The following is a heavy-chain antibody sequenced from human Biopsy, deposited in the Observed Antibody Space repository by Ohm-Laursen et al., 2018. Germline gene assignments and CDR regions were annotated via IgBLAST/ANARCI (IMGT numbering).Heavy chain of an antibody. V-gene: IGHV4-59*11. Sequence: SQTLSLTCTVSGGSFTGHYWSWIRQPPGKGLEWIGHISYTGYTSYNASLKSRVTISVDTSRNHFSLRLSSLTAADTAMFFCARLFRLDDYWNDDPPDGFDVWGQGTMVTVS. J-gene: IGHJ3*01. D-gene: IGHD3-3*01. CDR2: ISYTGYT. CDR3: ARLFRLDDYWNDDPPDGFDV. CDR1: GGSFTGHY.